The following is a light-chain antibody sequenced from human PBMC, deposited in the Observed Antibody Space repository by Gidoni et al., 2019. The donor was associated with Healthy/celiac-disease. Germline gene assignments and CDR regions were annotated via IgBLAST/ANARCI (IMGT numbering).Light chain of an antibody. V-gene: IGLV3-27*01. CDR2: KDS. J-gene: IGLJ1*01. CDR3: YSAADNNLGV. Sequence: SYELTQPSSVSVSPGQTARITCSGDVLAKKYARWFQQKPGQAPVLVIYKDSERPSGIPERFSGSSSVTTVTLTISGAQDEDEADYYCYSAADNNLGVFGTGTKVTVL. CDR1: VLAKKY.